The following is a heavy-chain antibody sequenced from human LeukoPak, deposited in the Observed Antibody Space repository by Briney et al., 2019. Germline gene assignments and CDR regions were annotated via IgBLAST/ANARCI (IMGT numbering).Heavy chain of an antibody. J-gene: IGHJ4*02. Sequence: PSETLSLTCAAYGGSFSGYYWSWIRQPPGKGLEWIGEINHSGSTNYNPSLKSRVTISVDTSKNQFSLKLSSVTAADTAVYYCASYYDSSQFDYWGQGTLVTVSS. V-gene: IGHV4-34*01. CDR1: GGSFSGYY. D-gene: IGHD3-22*01. CDR2: INHSGST. CDR3: ASYYDSSQFDY.